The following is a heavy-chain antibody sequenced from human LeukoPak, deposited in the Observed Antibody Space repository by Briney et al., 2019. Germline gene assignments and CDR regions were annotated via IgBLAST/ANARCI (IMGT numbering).Heavy chain of an antibody. CDR1: GFTFSSYS. V-gene: IGHV3-21*01. J-gene: IGHJ4*02. Sequence: GGSLRLSCAASGFTFSSYSMNWVRQAPGKWLEWVSSISSSSSYIYYADSVKGRFTISRDNAKNSLYLQMNSLRAEDTAVYYCARDRGAEAGTDYWGQGTLVTVSS. CDR3: ARDRGAEAGTDY. CDR2: ISSSSSYI. D-gene: IGHD6-13*01.